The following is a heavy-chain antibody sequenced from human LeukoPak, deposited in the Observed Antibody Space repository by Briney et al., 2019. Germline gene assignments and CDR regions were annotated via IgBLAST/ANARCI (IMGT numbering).Heavy chain of an antibody. Sequence: SETLSLTCTVSGGSISSSSYYWGWIRQPPGKGLEWIGSIYYSGSTYYNPSLKSRVTISVDTSKNQFPLKLSSVTAADTAVYYCARAYSSGWYRGNYFDYWGQGTLVTVSS. CDR2: IYYSGST. D-gene: IGHD6-19*01. J-gene: IGHJ4*02. CDR1: GGSISSSSYY. CDR3: ARAYSSGWYRGNYFDY. V-gene: IGHV4-39*01.